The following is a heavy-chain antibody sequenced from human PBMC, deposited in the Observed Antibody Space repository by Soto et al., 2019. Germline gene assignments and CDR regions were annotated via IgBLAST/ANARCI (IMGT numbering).Heavy chain of an antibody. D-gene: IGHD6-6*01. Sequence: GSLRLSCAAPGFAFISYAIIFFRQSPGKWLEWVSAISGSGGSTYYADSVKGRFTISRDNSKNTLYLQMNSLRAEDTAVYYCAKDLYSSSGLWGQGTLVTVSS. CDR2: ISGSGGST. CDR1: GFAFISYA. CDR3: AKDLYSSSGL. V-gene: IGHV3-23*01. J-gene: IGHJ4*02.